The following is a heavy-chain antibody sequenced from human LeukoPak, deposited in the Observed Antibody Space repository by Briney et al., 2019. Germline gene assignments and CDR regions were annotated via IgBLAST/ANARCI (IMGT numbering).Heavy chain of an antibody. D-gene: IGHD2-21*02. Sequence: PGGSLGFSFPALGFTFSSYALSGVRQPPGKGRDGVSAISGSGGSTYYADSVKGRFTISRDNSKNTLYLQMNSLRAEDTAVYYCAKDLCGGDCYSHYWGQGTLVTVSS. V-gene: IGHV3-23*01. CDR3: AKDLCGGDCYSHY. J-gene: IGHJ4*02. CDR2: ISGSGGST. CDR1: GFTFSSYA.